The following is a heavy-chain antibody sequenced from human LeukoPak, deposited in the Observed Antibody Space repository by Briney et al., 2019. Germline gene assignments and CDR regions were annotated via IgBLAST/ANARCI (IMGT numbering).Heavy chain of an antibody. D-gene: IGHD6-13*01. V-gene: IGHV3-11*05. CDR1: GFTFSHYY. Sequence: GGSLRLSCAASGFTFSHYYMSWIRQAPGKGLEWLSYISSSSTVTEYADSVKGRFTISRDNAKNSLYLQMNSLRAEDTAVYYCARDWGLVEAAGDYWGQGTLVTVSS. J-gene: IGHJ4*02. CDR3: ARDWGLVEAAGDY. CDR2: ISSSSTVT.